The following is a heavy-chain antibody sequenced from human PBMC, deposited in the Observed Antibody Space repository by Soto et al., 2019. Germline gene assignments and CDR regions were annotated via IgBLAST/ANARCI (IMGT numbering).Heavy chain of an antibody. Sequence: PSETLSLTCTVSGGSISSGGYYWSWIRQHPGKGLEWIGYIYYSGSTYYNPSLKSRVTISVDTSKNQFSLKLSSVTAADTAVYYCPRYELRRHNRFDPWGQGTLVTVYS. D-gene: IGHD1-1*01. CDR2: IYYSGST. CDR3: PRYELRRHNRFDP. J-gene: IGHJ5*02. V-gene: IGHV4-31*03. CDR1: GGSISSGGYY.